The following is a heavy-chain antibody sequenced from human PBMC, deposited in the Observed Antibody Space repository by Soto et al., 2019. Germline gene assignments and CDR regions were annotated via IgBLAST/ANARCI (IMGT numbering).Heavy chain of an antibody. CDR2: IIPILGIA. J-gene: IGHJ3*02. Sequence: QVQLVQSGAEVKKPGSSVKVSCKASGGTFSSYTISWVRQAPGQGREWMGRIIPILGIANYAQKFQGRVTITADKSTSTAYMELSSLSSEDTAVYYCAGSQFHLDISSWLNAFDIWGQGTMVTVSS. CDR3: AGSQFHLDISSWLNAFDI. V-gene: IGHV1-69*02. D-gene: IGHD6-13*01. CDR1: GGTFSSYT.